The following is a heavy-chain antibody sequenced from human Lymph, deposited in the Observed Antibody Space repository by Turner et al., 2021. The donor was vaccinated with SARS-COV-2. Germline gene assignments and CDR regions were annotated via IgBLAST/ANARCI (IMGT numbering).Heavy chain of an antibody. V-gene: IGHV3-9*01. D-gene: IGHD1-26*01. CDR3: AKNLAGTYYSSFDY. J-gene: IGHJ4*02. CDR1: GFTFDDYA. CDR2: INWSGGSI. Sequence: EVQLVGSGGGLVQPGRSLSLSCAASGFTFDDYAMHWVRQAPGKGLEWVSGINWSGGSIAYADSVKGRFTISRDNPKNSLYLQMNSLRAEDTAFYYCAKNLAGTYYSSFDYWGQGTLVTVSS.